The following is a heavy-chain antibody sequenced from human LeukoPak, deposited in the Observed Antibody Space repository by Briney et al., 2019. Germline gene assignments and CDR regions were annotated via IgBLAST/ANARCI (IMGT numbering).Heavy chain of an antibody. J-gene: IGHJ5*02. CDR2: IIPILGIA. V-gene: IGHV1-69*04. Sequence: SVKVSCKASGGTFSSYAISWVRQAPGQGLEWMGRIIPILGIANYAQKFQGRATITADKSTSTAYMELSSLRSEDTAVYYCAREVYSSGSGFDPWGQGTLVTVSS. CDR3: AREVYSSGSGFDP. D-gene: IGHD6-19*01. CDR1: GGTFSSYA.